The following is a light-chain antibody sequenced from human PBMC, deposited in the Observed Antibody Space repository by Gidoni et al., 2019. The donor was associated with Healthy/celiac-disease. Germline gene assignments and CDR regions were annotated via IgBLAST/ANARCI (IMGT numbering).Light chain of an antibody. Sequence: THPPPLSGHPRHRVTISCSGSSSNIGSNTVNWYQQLPGTAPKLLIYSNNQRPSGVPDRFSGSKSGTSASLAISGLQSEDEADYYCAAWDDSLNGNWVFGGGTKLTVL. CDR2: SNN. J-gene: IGLJ3*02. CDR1: SSNIGSNT. CDR3: AAWDDSLNGNWV. V-gene: IGLV1-44*01.